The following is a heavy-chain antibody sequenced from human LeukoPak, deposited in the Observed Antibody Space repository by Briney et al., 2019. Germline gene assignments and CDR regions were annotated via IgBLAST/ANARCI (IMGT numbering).Heavy chain of an antibody. CDR3: ARDRSTTHFDY. V-gene: IGHV3-23*01. D-gene: IGHD5/OR15-5a*01. CDR2: ISGSGGST. Sequence: PGGSLRLSCAASGLTFSSHAMSWVRQAPGKGLEWVSAISGSGGSTYYADSVKGRFTISRDNSKNTLFLQMDSLRAEDTAVYYCARDRSTTHFDYWGQGTLVTVSS. J-gene: IGHJ4*02. CDR1: GLTFSSHA.